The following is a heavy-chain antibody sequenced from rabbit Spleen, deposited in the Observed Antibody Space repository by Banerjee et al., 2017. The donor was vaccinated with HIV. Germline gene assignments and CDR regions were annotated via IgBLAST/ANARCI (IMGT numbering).Heavy chain of an antibody. CDR1: GFSFSSGYD. CDR3: ARDLTGIIGWNFYL. J-gene: IGHJ4*01. D-gene: IGHD1-1*01. V-gene: IGHV1S40*01. Sequence: VESGGGLVKPGASLTLTCTASGFSFSSGYDMSWVRQAPGKGLEWIGYIDPVFGITYYANWVNGRFSISRENAQNTVFLQMTSLTAADTAAYFCARDLTGIIGWNFYLWGPGTLVTVS. CDR2: IDPVFGIT.